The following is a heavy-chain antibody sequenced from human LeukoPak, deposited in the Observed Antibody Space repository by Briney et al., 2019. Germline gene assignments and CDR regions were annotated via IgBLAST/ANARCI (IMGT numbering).Heavy chain of an antibody. Sequence: ASVKVSCKASGYTFTGYYMHWVRQAPGQGLEWMGWINPNSGGTNCAQKFQGWVTMTRDTSISTAYMELSRLRSDDTAVYYCARVRIAVAGLRAPDVFEDGEFDYWGQGTLVTVSS. D-gene: IGHD6-19*01. CDR1: GYTFTGYY. CDR3: ARVRIAVAGLRAPDVFEDGEFDY. J-gene: IGHJ4*02. CDR2: INPNSGGT. V-gene: IGHV1-2*04.